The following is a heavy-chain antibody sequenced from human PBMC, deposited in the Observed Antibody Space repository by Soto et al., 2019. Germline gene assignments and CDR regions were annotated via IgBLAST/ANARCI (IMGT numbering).Heavy chain of an antibody. Sequence: GSLRLSCEASGFSVSKAWMNWVRQAPGKGLEWVGRIKTRDEGETTNYAAPVKGRFTISRDDSKNTLYLQMNSLKTEDTAVYYCTTGSVEGFWGQGTTVTVSS. D-gene: IGHD2-15*01. CDR1: GFSVSKAW. V-gene: IGHV3-15*07. CDR2: IKTRDEGETT. J-gene: IGHJ6*02. CDR3: TTGSVEGF.